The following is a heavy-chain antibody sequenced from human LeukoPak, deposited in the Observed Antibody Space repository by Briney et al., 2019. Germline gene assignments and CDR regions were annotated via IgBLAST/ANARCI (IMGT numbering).Heavy chain of an antibody. CDR3: AREGTFGDYRASGDH. CDR2: IKQDGSQE. D-gene: IGHD2-21*02. Sequence: TGGSLRLSCEASGFTFSTYWMKWVRQAPGKGLEWVANIKQDGSQEYYVDSVKGRFIISRDNAKNSLYLQMNSVRAEDTAVYYCAREGTFGDYRASGDHWGQGALVTVSS. J-gene: IGHJ4*02. V-gene: IGHV3-7*03. CDR1: GFTFSTYW.